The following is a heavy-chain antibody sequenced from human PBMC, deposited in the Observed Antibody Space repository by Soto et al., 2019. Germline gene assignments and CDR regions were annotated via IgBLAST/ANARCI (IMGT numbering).Heavy chain of an antibody. J-gene: IGHJ6*02. CDR3: AKEGAVVVAANHMDV. V-gene: IGHV3-30*18. CDR1: GFTFSSYG. CDR2: ISYDGSNK. D-gene: IGHD2-15*01. Sequence: QVPLVESGGGVVQPGRSLRLSCAASGFTFSSYGMHWVRQAPGKGLEWVAVISYDGSNKYYADSVKGRFTISRDNSKNTLYLQMNSLRAEDTAVYYCAKEGAVVVAANHMDVWGQGTTVTVSS.